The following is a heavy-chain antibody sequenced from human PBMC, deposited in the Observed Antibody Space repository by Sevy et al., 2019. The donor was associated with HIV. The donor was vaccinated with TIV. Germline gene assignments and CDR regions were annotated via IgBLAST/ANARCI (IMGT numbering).Heavy chain of an antibody. V-gene: IGHV3-23*01. CDR1: EFTFSSYA. J-gene: IGHJ6*02. CDR3: AKGFCSGATCPRDYYYYGMDV. D-gene: IGHD2-15*01. Sequence: GSLRRSCSASEFTFSSYAMSWVRQAPGKGLEWVSSISGSGRFTYYADFVEGRFIISRDNSKNTLSVQMNSLRAEDTAVYYCAKGFCSGATCPRDYYYYGMDVWGQGTTVTVSS. CDR2: ISGSGRFT.